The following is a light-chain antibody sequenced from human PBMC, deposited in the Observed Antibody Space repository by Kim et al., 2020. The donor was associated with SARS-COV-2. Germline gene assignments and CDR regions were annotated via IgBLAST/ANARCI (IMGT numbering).Light chain of an antibody. CDR2: DAS. V-gene: IGKV3-15*01. CDR3: HQYNNWPLYS. Sequence: VSPGERATLSCRASQNVGSSLAWYQQKPGQAPRLLIYDASTRATVIPARFSGSGSGTEFTLTISSLQSEDFAVYYCHQYNNWPLYSFGQGTKLEIK. CDR1: QNVGSS. J-gene: IGKJ2*03.